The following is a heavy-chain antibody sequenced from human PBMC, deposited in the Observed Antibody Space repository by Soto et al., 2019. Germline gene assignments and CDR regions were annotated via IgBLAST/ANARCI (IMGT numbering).Heavy chain of an antibody. CDR3: AKMDGMYPWAYSFDY. CDR2: IYGGGNGP. Sequence: EVQVLESGGGLVQPGGSLRLSCAATGFTFSDFDMSWVRQAPGKGLEWVSRIYGGGNGPHYADSVKGRVTISRDNSKKTLYLQMNSLRAEDTDVYYCAKMDGMYPWAYSFDYWGQGTLVTVSS. V-gene: IGHV3-23*01. D-gene: IGHD1-26*01. J-gene: IGHJ4*02. CDR1: GFTFSDFD.